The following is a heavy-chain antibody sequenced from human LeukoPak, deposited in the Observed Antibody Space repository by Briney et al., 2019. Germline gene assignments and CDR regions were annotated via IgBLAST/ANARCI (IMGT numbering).Heavy chain of an antibody. CDR3: AKDLYGGNSGGGN. J-gene: IGHJ4*02. CDR2: IRYDGSNK. V-gene: IGHV3-30*02. CDR1: GFTFSNYG. Sequence: PGGSLRLSCAASGFTFSNYGMHWVRQAPGKGLEWVAFIRYDGSNKYYADSVKGRFTISRDNSKNTLYLQMNSLRAEDTAVYYCAKDLYGGNSGGGNWGQGTLVTVSS. D-gene: IGHD4-23*01.